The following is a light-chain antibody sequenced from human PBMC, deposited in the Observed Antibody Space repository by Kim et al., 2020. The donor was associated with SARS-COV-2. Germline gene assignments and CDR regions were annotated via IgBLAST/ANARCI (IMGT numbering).Light chain of an antibody. CDR2: GAS. Sequence: EIVLTQSPGTLSLSPGERATLSCRASQSVSSCYLAWYQQKPGQAPRLLIYGASSRATGIPDRFSGSGSGTDFTLTISRLEPEDFAVYYCQQYGSSPGTFGGGTKVDIK. J-gene: IGKJ4*01. CDR3: QQYGSSPGT. V-gene: IGKV3-20*01. CDR1: QSVSSCY.